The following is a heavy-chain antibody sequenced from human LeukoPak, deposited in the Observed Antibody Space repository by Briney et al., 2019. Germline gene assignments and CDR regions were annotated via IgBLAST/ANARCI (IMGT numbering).Heavy chain of an antibody. V-gene: IGHV3-13*04. Sequence: GGSLRLSCAASGFTFSSYDMHWVRQATGKGLEWVSTIGIAGATYYAGSVKGRFTISRENAKNSLYLQMNSLREGDTAVYYCARGGLSTILWAFDIWGQGTMVTVSS. D-gene: IGHD2/OR15-2a*01. CDR3: ARGGLSTILWAFDI. J-gene: IGHJ3*02. CDR2: IGIAGAT. CDR1: GFTFSSYD.